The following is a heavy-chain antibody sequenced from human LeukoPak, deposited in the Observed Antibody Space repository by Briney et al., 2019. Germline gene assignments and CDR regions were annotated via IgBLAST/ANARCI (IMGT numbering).Heavy chain of an antibody. D-gene: IGHD1-1*01. J-gene: IGHJ5*02. CDR1: GGSFSGYY. CDR3: ARRPRNFRTTGTTREWFDP. Sequence: SETLSLTCAVYGGSFSGYYWSWIRQPPGKGLEGIGEINHSGSANYNPSLKSRVTISVDTSKNQFSLKLSSVTAADTAVYYCARRPRNFRTTGTTREWFDPWGQGTLVTVSS. CDR2: INHSGSA. V-gene: IGHV4-34*01.